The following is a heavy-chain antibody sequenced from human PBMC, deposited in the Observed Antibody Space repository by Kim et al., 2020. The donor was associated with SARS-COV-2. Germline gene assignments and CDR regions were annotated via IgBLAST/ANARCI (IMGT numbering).Heavy chain of an antibody. V-gene: IGHV3-30*18. D-gene: IGHD3-10*01. CDR2: ISYDGSNK. J-gene: IGHJ6*02. CDR3: AKRMVPYYYYYGMDV. Sequence: GGSLRLSCAASGFTFSSYGMHWVRQAPGKGLEWVAVISYDGSNKYYADSVKGRFTISSDNSKNTLYLQMNSLRAEDTAVYYCAKRMVPYYYYYGMDVWGQRTTVTVSS. CDR1: GFTFSSYG.